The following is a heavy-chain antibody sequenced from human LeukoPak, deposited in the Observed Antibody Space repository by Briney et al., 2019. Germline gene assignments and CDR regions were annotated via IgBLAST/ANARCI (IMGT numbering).Heavy chain of an antibody. CDR2: IYTSGST. D-gene: IGHD1-26*01. J-gene: IGHJ3*02. V-gene: IGHV4-4*07. CDR3: ARGEWELLAFDI. Sequence: SETLSLTCTVSGGSISSYYWSWIRQPAGKGLEWIGRIYTSGSTNYNPSLKSRVTISVDTSKNQFSLKLSSVTAADTAVYYCARGEWELLAFDIWGQGTMVTVSS. CDR1: GGSISSYY.